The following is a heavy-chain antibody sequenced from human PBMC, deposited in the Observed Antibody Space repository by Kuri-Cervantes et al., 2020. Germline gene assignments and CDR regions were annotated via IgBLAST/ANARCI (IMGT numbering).Heavy chain of an antibody. D-gene: IGHD6-13*01. CDR3: ARKPGYSSGWYYVQRN. CDR1: GGSFSGYY. V-gene: IGHV4-34*01. CDR2: INHSGST. Sequence: GSLRLSCAVYGGSFSGYYWSWIRQPPGKGLEWIGEINHSGSTNYDPSLKGRVTISVDTSKNQFSLKLSSVTAADTAVYYCARKPGYSSGWYYVQRNWGQGTLVTVSS. J-gene: IGHJ4*02.